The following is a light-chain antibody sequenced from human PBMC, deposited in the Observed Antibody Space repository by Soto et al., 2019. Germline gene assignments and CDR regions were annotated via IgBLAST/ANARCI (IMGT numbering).Light chain of an antibody. J-gene: IGKJ1*01. CDR3: QQSYNSPPT. Sequence: DIQMTQSPSSLSASVGDRVTISCRASESIRSYLNWYQHKPGNAPKLLIYAASTLQSGISSRRSGSGSVTDFISSISRLHRENFATTFCQQSYNSPPTFGEGTKVYI. CDR2: AAS. CDR1: ESIRSY. V-gene: IGKV1-39*01.